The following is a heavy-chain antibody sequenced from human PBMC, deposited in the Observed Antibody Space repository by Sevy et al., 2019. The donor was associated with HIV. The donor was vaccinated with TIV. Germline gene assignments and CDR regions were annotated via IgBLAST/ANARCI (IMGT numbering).Heavy chain of an antibody. CDR2: INPTSSST. D-gene: IGHD1-26*01. V-gene: IGHV1-46*02. Sequence: ASVKVSCKASGYNFNNYYIHWVRQAPGQGLQWMGVINPTSSSTYYPPKFQGRVTMTRDTSTSTVSLDLSSLRSEDTAVYYCARGDGTGRRFDSWGQGTLVTVSS. CDR3: ARGDGTGRRFDS. J-gene: IGHJ4*02. CDR1: GYNFNNYY.